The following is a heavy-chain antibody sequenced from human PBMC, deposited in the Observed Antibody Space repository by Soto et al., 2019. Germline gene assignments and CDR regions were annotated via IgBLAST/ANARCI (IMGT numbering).Heavy chain of an antibody. CDR1: GFTVSSNY. D-gene: IGHD3-22*01. J-gene: IGHJ1*01. CDR2: IYSGGST. Sequence: EVQLVESGGGLIQPGGSLRLSCAASGFTVSSNYMSWVRQAPGKGLEWVSVIYSGGSTYYADSVKGRFTISRDNSKNTLYLQMNSLRAEDTAVYYCARDLVESGYPAYFQDWGQGTLVTVSS. CDR3: ARDLVESGYPAYFQD. V-gene: IGHV3-53*01.